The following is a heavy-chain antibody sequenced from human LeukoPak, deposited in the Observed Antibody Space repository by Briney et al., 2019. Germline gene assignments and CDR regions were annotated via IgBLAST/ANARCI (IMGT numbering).Heavy chain of an antibody. CDR2: IYYSGST. D-gene: IGHD2-15*01. V-gene: IGHV4-39*01. CDR3: ARLRVVVVAATRYYYGMDV. J-gene: IGHJ6*02. CDR1: GGSISSSSYY. Sequence: SETLSLACTVSGGSISSSSYYWGWIRQPPGKGLEWIGSIYYSGSTYYNPSLKSRVTISVDTSKNQFSLKLSSVTAADTAVYYCARLRVVVVAATRYYYGMDVWGQGTTVTVSS.